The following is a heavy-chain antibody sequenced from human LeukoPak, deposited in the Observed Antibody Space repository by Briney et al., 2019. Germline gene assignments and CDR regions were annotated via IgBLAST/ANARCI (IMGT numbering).Heavy chain of an antibody. CDR3: ARDVLYCSSTSCSHDAFDI. CDR1: GGSISSYY. D-gene: IGHD2-2*01. Sequence: SETLCLTCTVSGGSISSYYWSWIRQPPGKGLEWIGYIYYSGSTNYNPSLKSRVTISVDTSKNQFSLKLSSVTAADTAVYYCARDVLYCSSTSCSHDAFDIWGQGTMVTVSS. CDR2: IYYSGST. V-gene: IGHV4-59*01. J-gene: IGHJ3*02.